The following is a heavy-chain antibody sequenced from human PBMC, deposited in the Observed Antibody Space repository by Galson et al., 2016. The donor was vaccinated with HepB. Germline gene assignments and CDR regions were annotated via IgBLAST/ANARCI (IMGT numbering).Heavy chain of an antibody. J-gene: IGHJ4*02. D-gene: IGHD1-14*01. CDR2: VGSDGTTK. Sequence: SLRLSCAASGFTFSTYGMHWVRQAPGKGLDWVAVVGSDGTTKYYADSVKDRFTISRDNSKNTLYLQMNSLRAEDTAVYYCAVNLFDSWGQETLVTVSS. V-gene: IGHV3-33*01. CDR1: GFTFSTYG. CDR3: AVNLFDS.